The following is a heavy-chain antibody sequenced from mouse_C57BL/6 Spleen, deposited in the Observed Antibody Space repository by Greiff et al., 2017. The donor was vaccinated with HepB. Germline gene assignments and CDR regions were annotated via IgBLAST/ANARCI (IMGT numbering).Heavy chain of an antibody. CDR3: ARDEDYDDGAWFAY. Sequence: QSGPGLVAPSQSLSITCTVSGFSLTSYAISWVRQPPGKGLEWLGVIWTGGGTNYNSALKSRLSISKDNSKSQVFLKMNSLQTDDTARYYCARDEDYDDGAWFAYWGQGTLVTVSA. CDR2: IWTGGGT. V-gene: IGHV2-9-1*01. CDR1: GFSLTSYA. J-gene: IGHJ3*01. D-gene: IGHD2-4*01.